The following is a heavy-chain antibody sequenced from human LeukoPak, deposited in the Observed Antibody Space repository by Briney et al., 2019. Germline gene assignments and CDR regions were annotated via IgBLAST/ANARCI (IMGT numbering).Heavy chain of an antibody. CDR2: ISWNSGSI. D-gene: IGHD6-13*01. J-gene: IGHJ4*02. V-gene: IGHV3-9*01. Sequence: GGSLRLSCAASGLTFDDYAMPWVRQAPGKGLEWVSGISWNSGSIGYADSVKGRVTISRDNAKNSLYLQMNSLRAEDTALYYCAKDMGLTLAAADYWGQGTLVTVSS. CDR1: GLTFDDYA. CDR3: AKDMGLTLAAADY.